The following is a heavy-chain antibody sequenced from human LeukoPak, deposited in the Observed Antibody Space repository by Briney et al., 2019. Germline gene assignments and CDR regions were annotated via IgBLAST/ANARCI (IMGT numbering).Heavy chain of an antibody. Sequence: PSETLSLTCAVYGGSFSGYYWSWIRQPPGKGLEWIGEINHSGSTNYNPSLKSRVTISVDTSKNQFSLKLSSVTAADTAVYYCARGSATMVRGVIQKIYYYYGMDVWGQGTTVTVSS. CDR3: ARGSATMVRGVIQKIYYYYGMDV. V-gene: IGHV4-34*01. CDR1: GGSFSGYY. J-gene: IGHJ6*02. CDR2: INHSGST. D-gene: IGHD3-10*01.